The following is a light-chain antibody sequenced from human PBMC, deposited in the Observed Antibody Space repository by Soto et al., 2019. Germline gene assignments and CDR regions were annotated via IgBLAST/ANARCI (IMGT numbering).Light chain of an antibody. V-gene: IGKV1-12*01. CDR3: QQTTSPFT. CDR2: EAS. Sequence: DVQMIQSPSSVSASVGDRVTITCRASQGMSTSLAWYQQKAGKAPKLLIYEASSLYTGVPSRFSGSGSGTDFTLTISSLQPEDFAFYFWQQTTSPFTFGPGTQVDFK. J-gene: IGKJ3*01. CDR1: QGMSTS.